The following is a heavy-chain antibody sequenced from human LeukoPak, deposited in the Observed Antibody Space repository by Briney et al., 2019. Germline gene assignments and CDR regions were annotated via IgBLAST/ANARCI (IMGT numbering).Heavy chain of an antibody. J-gene: IGHJ5*02. CDR1: GYTFTSYG. CDR2: LSAYNGNT. CDR3: ARVYNRGSGYENWFDP. Sequence: ASVKVSCKASGYTFTSYGISWVRQAPGQGLEWMGWLSAYNGNTNYAQKVQGRVTMTTDTSTSTAYMELRSLRSDDTAVYYCARVYNRGSGYENWFDPWGQGTLVTVSS. D-gene: IGHD3-3*01. V-gene: IGHV1-18*01.